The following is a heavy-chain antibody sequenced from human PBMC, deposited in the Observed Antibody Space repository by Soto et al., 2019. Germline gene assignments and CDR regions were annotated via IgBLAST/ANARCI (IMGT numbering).Heavy chain of an antibody. CDR3: ARDAKESLFGVVITYYYYYGMDV. CDR2: ISSSGSTI. J-gene: IGHJ6*02. CDR1: GFTFSDYY. V-gene: IGHV3-11*01. Sequence: SGGSLRLSCAASGFTFSDYYMSWIRQAPGKGLEWVSYISSSGSTIYYADSVKGRFTISRDNAKNSLYLQMNSLRAEDTAVYYCARDAKESLFGVVITYYYYYGMDVWGQGTTVTASS. D-gene: IGHD3-3*01.